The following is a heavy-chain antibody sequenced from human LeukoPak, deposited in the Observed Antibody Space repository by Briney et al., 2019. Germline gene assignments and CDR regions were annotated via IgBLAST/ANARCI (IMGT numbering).Heavy chain of an antibody. CDR3: AKRGATTVYYYYYYMDV. V-gene: IGHV3-23*01. Sequence: GGSLRLSCAASGFTFSSYAMSWVRQAPGKGLGWASAISGSGGSTHYADSVKGRFTISRDNSKNTLYLQMNSLRAENTAVYYCAKRGATTVYYYYYYMDVWGKGTTVTVSS. CDR1: GFTFSSYA. J-gene: IGHJ6*03. CDR2: ISGSGGST. D-gene: IGHD4-11*01.